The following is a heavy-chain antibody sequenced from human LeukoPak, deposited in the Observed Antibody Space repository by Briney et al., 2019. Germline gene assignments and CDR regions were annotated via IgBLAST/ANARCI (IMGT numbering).Heavy chain of an antibody. D-gene: IGHD3-22*01. CDR2: LSGSGDST. J-gene: IGHJ3*02. CDR3: AKDRFDGSGYYPDAFDI. V-gene: IGHV3-23*01. Sequence: GGSLRLSYAASGFTFYTYAMSWVRQAPGKGLEWVSTLSGSGDSTYYADSVKGRFTISRDNSKSTLYLQMNSLRAEDTAVYYCAKDRFDGSGYYPDAFDIWGQGTMVTVSS. CDR1: GFTFYTYA.